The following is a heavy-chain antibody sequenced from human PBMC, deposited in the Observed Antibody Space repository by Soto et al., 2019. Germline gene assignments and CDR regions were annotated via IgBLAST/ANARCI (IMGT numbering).Heavy chain of an antibody. D-gene: IGHD6-19*01. CDR3: AREASAVISLDY. V-gene: IGHV1-2*02. Sequence: QVQLVHSEAAVKTPGASVKGSCKASGYTFTAYSMHWVRPAPGQGLELVGGFNTNSGDTIYAQKFQGRVTLTRDTSLGTAYMELYSLTSDDTAVYYCAREASAVISLDYWGQETLVTVSS. J-gene: IGHJ4*02. CDR2: FNTNSGDT. CDR1: GYTFTAYS.